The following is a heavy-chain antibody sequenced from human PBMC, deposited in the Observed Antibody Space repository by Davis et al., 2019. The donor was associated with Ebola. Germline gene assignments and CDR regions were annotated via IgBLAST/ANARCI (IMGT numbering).Heavy chain of an antibody. CDR2: IHYSGST. J-gene: IGHJ5*02. V-gene: IGHV4-61*01. Sequence: MPSETLSLTCTVSGGSVSSDSYYWSWIRQPPGKGLEWIGYIHYSGSTNYNPSLKSRVTISVDTSKNQFSLKLSSVTAADTAVYYCARSPGIARYNWFDPWGQGTLVTVSS. CDR1: GGSVSSDSYY. D-gene: IGHD6-13*01. CDR3: ARSPGIARYNWFDP.